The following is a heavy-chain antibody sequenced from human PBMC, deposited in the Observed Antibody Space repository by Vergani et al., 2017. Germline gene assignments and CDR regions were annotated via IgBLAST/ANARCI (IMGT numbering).Heavy chain of an antibody. D-gene: IGHD4-11*01. CDR2: IDHTGRP. CDR3: ARVNTETNGHLYYYYYMDV. V-gene: IGHV4-34*01. J-gene: IGHJ6*03. CDR1: GVSFTSYH. Sequence: QVQLQQWGGGLLKPSETLSLTCVVNGVSFTSYHWTWIRQSPGEGLEWVGDIDHTGRPDYNPSLKSRLTMSVDKSRNQFSLPLNSVTATDTAIYFCARVNTETNGHLYYYYYMDVWGQGTAVTVS.